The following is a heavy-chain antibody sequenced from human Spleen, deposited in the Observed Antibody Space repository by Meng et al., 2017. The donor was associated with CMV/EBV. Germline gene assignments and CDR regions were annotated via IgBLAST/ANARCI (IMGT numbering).Heavy chain of an antibody. CDR1: GYTFTSYG. CDR3: ARAYLSTFLTGTRLDF. CDR2: ISAYNGNT. J-gene: IGHJ4*02. V-gene: IGHV1-18*01. Sequence: ASVKVSCKASGYTFTSYGISWVRQAPGQGLEWMGWISAYNGNTNYAQKLQGRVTMTTDTSTSTAYMELRSLRSDDTAVYYCARAYLSTFLTGTRLDFWGQGTLVTVSS. D-gene: IGHD1-7*01.